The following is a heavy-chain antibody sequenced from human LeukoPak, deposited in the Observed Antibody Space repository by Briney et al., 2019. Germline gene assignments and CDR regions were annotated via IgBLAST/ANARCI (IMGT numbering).Heavy chain of an antibody. V-gene: IGHV1-18*01. CDR3: ARKYASGTYPLDY. CDR1: GYTFTKYD. D-gene: IGHD3-10*01. J-gene: IGHJ4*02. CDR2: ISPYIGNT. Sequence: GASVKVSCKASGYTFTKYDIHWVRQAPGQRLEWMGWISPYIGNTYYSQTLQGRVTMTTHTSTTTAYMELRSLRSDDTGVYYCARKYASGTYPLDYWGQGIVVTVSS.